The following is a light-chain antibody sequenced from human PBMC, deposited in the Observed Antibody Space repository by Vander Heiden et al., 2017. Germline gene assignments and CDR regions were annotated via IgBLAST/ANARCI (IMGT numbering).Light chain of an antibody. J-gene: IGLJ1*01. Sequence: SSELTQDPAVSVALGQAVRITCQGDSLRSYYASCYQQKPGQAPVLVIYVKNNRPSGIPDRFSGSSSGNTASLTITGAQAEDEADYYCNSRDSSGNHLYVFGTGTKVTVL. CDR1: SLRSYY. CDR2: VKN. CDR3: NSRDSSGNHLYV. V-gene: IGLV3-19*01.